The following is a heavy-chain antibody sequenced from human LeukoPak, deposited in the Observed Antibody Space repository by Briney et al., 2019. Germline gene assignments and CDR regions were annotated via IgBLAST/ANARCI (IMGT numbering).Heavy chain of an antibody. CDR1: GGTFSSYA. D-gene: IGHD3-22*01. CDR2: IIPIFGTA. Sequence: GASVKVSCKASGGTFSSYAISWVRQAPGQGLEWMGGIIPIFGTANYAQKFQGRVTTTTDESTSTAYMELSSLRSEDTAVYYCARDSYYYDSSGNGAFDIWGQGTMVTVSS. J-gene: IGHJ3*02. V-gene: IGHV1-69*05. CDR3: ARDSYYYDSSGNGAFDI.